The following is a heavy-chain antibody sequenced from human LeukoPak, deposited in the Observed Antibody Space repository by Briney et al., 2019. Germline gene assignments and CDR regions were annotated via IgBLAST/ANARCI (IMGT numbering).Heavy chain of an antibody. V-gene: IGHV3-21*01. CDR1: GFTFSSYS. CDR2: ISSSSSYI. CDR3: ARGGRSSSGSGDY. Sequence: GGSLRLSCAASGFTFSSYSMNWVRQAPGKGLEWVSSISSSSSYIYYADSVKGRFTISRDNAKNSLYLQMNSLRAEDTAVYYCARGGRSSSGSGDYWGQGTLVTVS. J-gene: IGHJ4*02. D-gene: IGHD6-6*01.